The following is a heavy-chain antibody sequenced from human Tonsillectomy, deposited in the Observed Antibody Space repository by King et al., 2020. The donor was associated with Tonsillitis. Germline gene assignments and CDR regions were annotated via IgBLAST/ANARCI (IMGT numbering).Heavy chain of an antibody. CDR1: GDSVSSNSAA. CDR3: ARGRAYCSGGSCYKDYYYYRMDV. Sequence: VQLQQSGPGLVKPSQTLSLTCAISGDSVSSNSAAWNWIRQSPSRGLEWLGRTYYRSKWYNDYAVSVKSRITINPDTSKNQFSLQLNSVTPEDTAVYYCARGRAYCSGGSCYKDYYYYRMDVWGQGTTVTVSS. CDR2: TYYRSKWYN. J-gene: IGHJ6*02. D-gene: IGHD2-15*01. V-gene: IGHV6-1*01.